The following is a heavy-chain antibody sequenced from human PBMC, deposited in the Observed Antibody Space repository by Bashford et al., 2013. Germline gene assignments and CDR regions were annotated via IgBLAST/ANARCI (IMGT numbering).Heavy chain of an antibody. Sequence: GSLRLSCAASGFSFSSYAMHWVRQAPGKGLEWVAVMSYDGGYTYYVDYVKGRFTISRDNSKNTLYLQMNSLRPDDTAVYYCAREGKQQLPLDSWGQGTLVTVSS. CDR1: GFSFSSYA. D-gene: IGHD6-13*01. J-gene: IGHJ4*02. CDR3: AREGKQQLPLDS. V-gene: IGHV3-30-3*01. CDR2: MSYDGGYT.